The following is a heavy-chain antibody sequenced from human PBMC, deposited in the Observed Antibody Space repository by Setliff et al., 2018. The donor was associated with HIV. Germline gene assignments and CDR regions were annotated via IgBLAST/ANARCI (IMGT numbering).Heavy chain of an antibody. V-gene: IGHV3-33*06. CDR1: GFTFSFFG. D-gene: IGHD2-8*02. CDR2: IWYDGSNK. Sequence: AGGSLRLSCTASGFTFSFFGMHWVRQAPGKGLEWVAAIWYDGSNKYYADSVKGRFTISRDNSKNTLYLEMNSLRAEDTAVYYCAKDLKTKYCVGGACYPLDSWGQGILVTVSS. J-gene: IGHJ4*02. CDR3: AKDLKTKYCVGGACYPLDS.